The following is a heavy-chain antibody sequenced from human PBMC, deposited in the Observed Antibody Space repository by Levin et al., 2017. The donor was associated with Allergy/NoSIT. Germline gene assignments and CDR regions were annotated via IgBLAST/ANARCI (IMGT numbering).Heavy chain of an antibody. CDR2: ISYDSVHK. V-gene: IGHV3-30*04. Sequence: GGSLRLSCAASGFSFSRSAMHWVRQAPGKGLEWLAVISYDSVHKYYAAFVKGRFSISRDNSKNTLYLQLNSLRAETTAVYYCASDPTWGTDLDYWGQGTLVTVSS. J-gene: IGHJ4*02. D-gene: IGHD3-16*01. CDR3: ASDPTWGTDLDY. CDR1: GFSFSRSA.